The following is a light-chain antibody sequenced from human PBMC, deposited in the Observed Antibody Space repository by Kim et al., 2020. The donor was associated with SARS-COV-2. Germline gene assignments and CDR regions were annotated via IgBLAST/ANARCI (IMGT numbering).Light chain of an antibody. CDR1: RLRSYY. J-gene: IGLJ2*01. CDR3: NSRDSNDNVV. V-gene: IGLV3-19*01. CDR2: GKN. Sequence: SLGQTVKITCQGGRLRSYYASWYRQKPGQAPILIIYGKNNRPSGIPDRFSGSSSGNTASLTITATHAGDEADYYCNSRDSNDNVVFGGGTTLTVL.